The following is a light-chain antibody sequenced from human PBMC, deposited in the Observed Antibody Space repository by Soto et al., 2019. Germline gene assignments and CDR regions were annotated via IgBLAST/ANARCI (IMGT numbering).Light chain of an antibody. CDR3: QQYYSTPRS. CDR2: WAS. CDR1: QSVLYSSNNKNY. J-gene: IGKJ1*01. Sequence: DIVMTQSPDSLAVSLGERATINCKSSQSVLYSSNNKNYLAWYQQKPGQPPKLLIYWASTRESGVPDRFSGSGSGTDFTLTISSLQVEDVAVYYCQQYYSTPRSFGQRTKVEIK. V-gene: IGKV4-1*01.